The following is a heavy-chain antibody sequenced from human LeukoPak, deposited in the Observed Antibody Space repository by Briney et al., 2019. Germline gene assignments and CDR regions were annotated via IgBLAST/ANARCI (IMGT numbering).Heavy chain of an antibody. CDR1: GYTFTSYG. CDR2: ISAYNGNT. J-gene: IGHJ6*02. V-gene: IGHV1-18*01. CDR3: ARDYPSGRVYYYYYGMDV. Sequence: ASVKVSRKASGYTFTSYGISWVRQAPGQGLEWMGWISAYNGNTNYAQKLQGRVTMTTDTSTSTAYMELRSLRSDDTAVYYCARDYPSGRVYYYYYGMDVWGQGTTVTVSS.